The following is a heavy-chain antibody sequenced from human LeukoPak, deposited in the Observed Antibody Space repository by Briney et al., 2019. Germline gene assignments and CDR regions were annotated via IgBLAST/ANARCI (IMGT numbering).Heavy chain of an antibody. Sequence: SETLSLTCTVSGGSISGYYWSWIRQPPGKGLEWIGYIYYSGSTNYNPSLKSRVTISVDTSKNQFSLKLSSVTAADTAVYYCAKGREWEPKVFDYWGQGTLVTVSS. CDR1: GGSISGYY. J-gene: IGHJ4*02. D-gene: IGHD1-26*01. CDR3: AKGREWEPKVFDY. V-gene: IGHV4-59*01. CDR2: IYYSGST.